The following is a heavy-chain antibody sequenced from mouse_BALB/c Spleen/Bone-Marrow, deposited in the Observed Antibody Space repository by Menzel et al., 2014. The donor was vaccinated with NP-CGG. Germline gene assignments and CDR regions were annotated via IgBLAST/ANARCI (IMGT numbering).Heavy chain of an antibody. CDR1: GFDFSRYW. CDR2: INPDSSTI. V-gene: IGHV4-1*02. CDR3: AKNYYYGYVAY. Sequence: EVNVVDSGGGLVQPGGSLKLSCAASGFDFSRYWVTWVRQAPGKGLEWIGEINPDSSTINYTPSLKDKFIISRDNAKNTLYLQMSKVRSEDTALYYCAKNYYYGYVAYWGQGTLVTVSA. D-gene: IGHD1-2*01. J-gene: IGHJ3*01.